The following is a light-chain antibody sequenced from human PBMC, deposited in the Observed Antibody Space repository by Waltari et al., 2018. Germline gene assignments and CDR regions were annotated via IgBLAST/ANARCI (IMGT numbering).Light chain of an antibody. V-gene: IGKV1-27*01. CDR1: QGISNT. Sequence: DIQMTQSPSSLSASVGDTVTITCQASQGISNTLAWYQQKPGKVPKLLIYLASTLQSGVPSRFSGSGSGTHFTLIISSLQPEDSAVYYCQHGFRPPLTFGGGTKVEIK. CDR2: LAS. J-gene: IGKJ4*01. CDR3: QHGFRPPLT.